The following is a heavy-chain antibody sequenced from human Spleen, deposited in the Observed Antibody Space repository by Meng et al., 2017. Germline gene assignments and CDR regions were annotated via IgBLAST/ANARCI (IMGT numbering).Heavy chain of an antibody. CDR2: FVSNADT. Sequence: QAQRLQAGAEVKKPGASVGSPCKASGYTSASYGISWFRQAPGQGLEWMGWFVSNADTYPAQKFQGRVTMTRDTHTSTDFMELRSLRFDDTAVYYCARGTPGRSYSDYWGQGTLVTVSS. CDR3: ARGTPGRSYSDY. J-gene: IGHJ4*02. CDR1: GYTSASYG. V-gene: IGHV1-18*01. D-gene: IGHD3-10*01.